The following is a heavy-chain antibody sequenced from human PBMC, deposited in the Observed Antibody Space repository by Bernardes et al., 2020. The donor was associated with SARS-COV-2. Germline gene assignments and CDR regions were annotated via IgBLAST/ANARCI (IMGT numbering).Heavy chain of an antibody. CDR2: VIHSGST. Sequence: SETLYLTCVVIGGSFSGYHWSWLRQSPGKGLEWIGEVIHSGSTNYNPSLKSRVTISVDTSKNQLSLKLSSVTAADTAVYYCTYRGSSYPDYWGQGTLVTVSS. CDR1: GGSFSGYH. V-gene: IGHV4-34*12. D-gene: IGHD1-26*01. CDR3: TYRGSSYPDY. J-gene: IGHJ4*02.